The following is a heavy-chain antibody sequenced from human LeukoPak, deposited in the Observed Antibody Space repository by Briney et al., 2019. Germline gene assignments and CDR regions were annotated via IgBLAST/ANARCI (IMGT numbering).Heavy chain of an antibody. CDR2: ITSSSTYI. D-gene: IGHD6-13*01. CDR3: ARELGQYSSSPSFDY. Sequence: GGSLRLSCAASKFTFSSYSMNWVRQAPGKGLEWVSSITSSSTYIYYADSVKGRFTISRDNAKNSLYLQMNSLRAEDTAVYYCARELGQYSSSPSFDYWGQGTLVTVSS. J-gene: IGHJ4*02. V-gene: IGHV3-21*01. CDR1: KFTFSSYS.